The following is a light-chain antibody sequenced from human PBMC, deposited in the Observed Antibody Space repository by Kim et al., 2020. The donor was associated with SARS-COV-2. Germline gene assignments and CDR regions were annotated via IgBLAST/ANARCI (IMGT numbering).Light chain of an antibody. CDR1: QSVLYSSNNKNY. V-gene: IGKV4-1*01. CDR3: HQYYSGPYT. J-gene: IGKJ2*01. Sequence: RATINCKSSQSVLYSSNNKNYLAWYQQRPGQPPKLLIYWASTRESGVPDRFSGSGSGTDFTLTISSLQAEDVAVYYCHQYYSGPYTFGQGTKLEI. CDR2: WAS.